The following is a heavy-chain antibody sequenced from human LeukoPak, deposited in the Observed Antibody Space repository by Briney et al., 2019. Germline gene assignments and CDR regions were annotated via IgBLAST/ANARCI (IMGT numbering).Heavy chain of an antibody. CDR2: INHSGST. J-gene: IGHJ6*02. V-gene: IGHV4-34*01. CDR1: GGSFSGYY. D-gene: IGHD6-13*01. Sequence: TSQTLSLTCAVYGGSFSGYYWSWIRQPPGKGLEWIGEINHSGSTNYNPSLKSRVTISVDTSMNQFSLKLSSVTAADTALYYCARAQYSSSPLYYGMDVWGQGTTVTVSS. CDR3: ARAQYSSSPLYYGMDV.